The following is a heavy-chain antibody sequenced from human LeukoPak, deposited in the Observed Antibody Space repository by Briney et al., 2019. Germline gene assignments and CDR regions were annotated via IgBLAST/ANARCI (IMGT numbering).Heavy chain of an antibody. J-gene: IGHJ4*02. CDR1: GFPFSSYE. Sequence: GGSLRLSCAASGFPFSSYEMNWVRQAPGEGLEWISCISGTGSTIYYADSVKGRFTISRDNAKNSLYLQMSSLRAEDTAVYYCARSWRFYFDFWGQGTLVTVSS. V-gene: IGHV3-48*03. D-gene: IGHD3-3*01. CDR2: ISGTGSTI. CDR3: ARSWRFYFDF.